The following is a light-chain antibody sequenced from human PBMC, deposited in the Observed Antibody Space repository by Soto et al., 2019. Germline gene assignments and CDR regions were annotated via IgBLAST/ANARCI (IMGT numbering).Light chain of an antibody. CDR2: GAY. CDR1: QSVSSN. J-gene: IGKJ1*01. Sequence: EIVMTQSPATLSLSPGESATLSCRGSQSVSSNLAWYQQKPGQAPRLLIYGAYTRATGIPARFSGSGSGTEFTLTISSLQSEDFAVYYCQQYNNWPPWTFGQGTKVDIK. V-gene: IGKV3-15*01. CDR3: QQYNNWPPWT.